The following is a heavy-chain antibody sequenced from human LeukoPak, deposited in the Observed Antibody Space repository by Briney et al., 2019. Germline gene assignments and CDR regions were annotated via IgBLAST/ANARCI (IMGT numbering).Heavy chain of an antibody. CDR1: GDSVSSNSAA. CDR2: TYYRSKWYN. Sequence: SQTLSLTCAISGDSVSSNSAAWNWIRQSPSRGLEWLGRTYYRSKWYNDYAVSVKSRITINPDTSKHQFSLQLNSVTPEDTAVYYCARVSTVVTPGGFDYWGQGTLVTVSS. J-gene: IGHJ4*02. D-gene: IGHD4-23*01. CDR3: ARVSTVVTPGGFDY. V-gene: IGHV6-1*01.